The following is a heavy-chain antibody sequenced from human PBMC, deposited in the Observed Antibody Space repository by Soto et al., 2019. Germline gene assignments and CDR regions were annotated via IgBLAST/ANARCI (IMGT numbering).Heavy chain of an antibody. CDR1: GVSISGSRYY. CDR3: ARDGSVGTEWFDP. V-gene: IGHV4-39*02. D-gene: IGHD1-26*01. CDR2: IYYSGST. Sequence: PSETLSLTCTVSGVSISGSRYYWGWIRQPPGRGLEWIGNIYYSGSTYYTPALKSRVTLSVDTSKNQFSLNLNSVTAADTAVYYCARDGSVGTEWFDPWGQGTLVTVSS. J-gene: IGHJ5*02.